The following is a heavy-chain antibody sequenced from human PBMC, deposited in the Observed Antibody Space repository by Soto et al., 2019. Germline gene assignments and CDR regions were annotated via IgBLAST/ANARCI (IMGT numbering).Heavy chain of an antibody. J-gene: IGHJ4*02. D-gene: IGHD5-18*01. CDR3: AHWRQLWLDNHFDY. V-gene: IGHV2-5*02. CDR2: IYWDDDK. Sequence: QITLKESGPTLVKPTQTLTLTCTFSGFSLSTSGVGVGWIRQPPGKALEWLALIYWDDDKRYSPSLKSRLTITKDTSKNQVVLTMTNMDPVDTATYYCAHWRQLWLDNHFDYWGQGTLVTVSS. CDR1: GFSLSTSGVG.